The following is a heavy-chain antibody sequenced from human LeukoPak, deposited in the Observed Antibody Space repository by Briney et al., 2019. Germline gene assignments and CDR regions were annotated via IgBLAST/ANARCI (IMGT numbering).Heavy chain of an antibody. J-gene: IGHJ5*02. CDR3: ARDLGLAVAGTSRGLAPNWFDP. V-gene: IGHV1-2*06. D-gene: IGHD6-19*01. CDR2: TNPNSGGT. CDR1: GYTFTGYY. Sequence: ASVKVSCKASGYTFTGYYMHWVRQAPGQGLEWMGRTNPNSGGTNYAQKSQGRVTMTRDTSISTAYMELSRLRSDDTAVYYCARDLGLAVAGTSRGLAPNWFDPWGQGTLVTVSS.